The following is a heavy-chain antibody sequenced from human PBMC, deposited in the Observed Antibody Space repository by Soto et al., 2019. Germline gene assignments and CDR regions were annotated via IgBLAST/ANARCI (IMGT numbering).Heavy chain of an antibody. V-gene: IGHV1-69*13. Sequence: SVKVSCKASGGTFSSYAISWVRQAPGQGLEWMGGIIPIFGTANYAQKFQGRVTITADESTSTAYMELSSLRSEDTAVYYCASSYGDYVYFDYWGQGTLVTVSS. CDR1: GGTFSSYA. J-gene: IGHJ4*02. CDR3: ASSYGDYVYFDY. D-gene: IGHD4-17*01. CDR2: IIPIFGTA.